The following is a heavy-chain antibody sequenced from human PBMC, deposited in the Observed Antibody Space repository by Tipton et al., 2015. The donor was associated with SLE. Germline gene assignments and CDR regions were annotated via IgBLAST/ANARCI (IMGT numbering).Heavy chain of an antibody. D-gene: IGHD2-8*01. J-gene: IGHJ4*02. CDR3: VRLRSKVLIDY. CDR1: GGSISSSSSY. V-gene: IGHV4-39*07. CDR2: IYYSGST. Sequence: TLSLTCTVSGGSISSSSSYWGWIRQPPGKGLEWIGSIYYSGSTYYYPSLKSRITISVDTSKNQFSLEVRSVTAADTAVYYCVRLRSKVLIDYWGQGTLVTVSS.